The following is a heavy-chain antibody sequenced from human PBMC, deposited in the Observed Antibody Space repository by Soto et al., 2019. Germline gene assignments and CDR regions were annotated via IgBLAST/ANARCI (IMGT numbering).Heavy chain of an antibody. CDR3: ASADLSDGRTYTLCDY. V-gene: IGHV4-31*03. J-gene: IGHJ4*02. CDR1: GGSISSVDYY. CDR2: IYYTGST. D-gene: IGHD3-16*01. Sequence: QVQLQESGPGLVKPSQTLSLTCTVSGGSISSVDYYWSWIRQLPGKGLDWIGYIYYTGSTYYVSSLKSRLTISIGPSNNPFSPELGSVTAADTPVYYCASADLSDGRTYTLCDYWGQGALVTV.